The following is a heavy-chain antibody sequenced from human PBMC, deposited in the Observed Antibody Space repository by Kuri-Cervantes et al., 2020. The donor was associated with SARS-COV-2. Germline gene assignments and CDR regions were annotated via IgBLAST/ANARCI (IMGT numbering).Heavy chain of an antibody. CDR2: VSQSGST. CDR1: GESASGYF. V-gene: IGHV4-34*01. J-gene: IGHJ4*02. CDR3: AKRYSSSWTGPSPFDY. D-gene: IGHD6-13*01. Sequence: SETLSLTCAMYGESASGYFWSWFRQPPGKGLEWIGEVSQSGSTDYNPSLKSPVTMTLDTSMKHFSLNLSYVTAADTAVYYCAKRYSSSWTGPSPFDYWGQGTLVTVSS.